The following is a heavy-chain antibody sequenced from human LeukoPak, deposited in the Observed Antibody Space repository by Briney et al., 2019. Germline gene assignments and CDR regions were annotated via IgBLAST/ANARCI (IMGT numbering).Heavy chain of an antibody. CDR3: ARNYDFWSGYWHLYYFDY. CDR1: GFTFSSYW. CDR2: IKQDGSEK. J-gene: IGHJ4*02. D-gene: IGHD3-3*01. V-gene: IGHV3-7*01. Sequence: GGSLRLSCAASGFTFSSYWMSWVRQAPGKRLEWVANIKQDGSEKYYVDSVKGRFTISRDNAKNSLYLQMNSLRAEDTAVYYCARNYDFWSGYWHLYYFDYWGQGTLVTVSS.